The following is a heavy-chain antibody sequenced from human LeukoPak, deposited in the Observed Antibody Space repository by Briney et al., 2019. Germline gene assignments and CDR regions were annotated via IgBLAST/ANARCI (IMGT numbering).Heavy chain of an antibody. CDR2: IWYDGSNK. Sequence: PGRSLRLSCAASGFTFSSYGMHWVRQAPGKGLEWVAVIWYDGSNKYYADSVKGRFTISRDNSKNTLYLQMNSLRAEDTAVYYCAKEVGSLITMVRGVHFDYWGQGTLVTVSS. CDR1: GFTFSSYG. J-gene: IGHJ4*02. V-gene: IGHV3-33*06. D-gene: IGHD3-10*01. CDR3: AKEVGSLITMVRGVHFDY.